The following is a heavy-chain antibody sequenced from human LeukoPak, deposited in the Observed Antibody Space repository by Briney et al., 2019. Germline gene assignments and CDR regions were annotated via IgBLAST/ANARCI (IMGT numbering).Heavy chain of an antibody. CDR3: ARDSGGYGDYGGIHYYGIYG. D-gene: IGHD4-17*01. Sequence: PGRCLRPSCAASAFTFAAYAMRWARHAPGKGLETDSVIRWNSGSIGYADSVKCRFTISRDDAKNSLYMPMNSLRFECTALYYRARDSGGYGDYGGIHYYGIYGSGQATTV. V-gene: IGHV3-9*01. CDR2: IRWNSGSI. CDR1: AFTFAAYA. J-gene: IGHJ6*02.